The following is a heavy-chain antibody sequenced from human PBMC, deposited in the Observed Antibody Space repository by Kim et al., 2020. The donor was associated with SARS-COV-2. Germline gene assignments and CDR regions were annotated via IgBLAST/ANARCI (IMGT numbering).Heavy chain of an antibody. CDR1: GGSINRSGHY. Sequence: SETLSLTCNVSGGSINRSGHYWTWIRQHPGKGLEWIGYIFYSGSTHYNPSLKSRVTLSVDTSKNQFSLNLKSVTAADTAIYYCARDGRTKTCLGCFDYWGQGALVTVSS. J-gene: IGHJ4*02. V-gene: IGHV4-31*03. CDR3: ARDGRTKTCLGCFDY. CDR2: IFYSGST.